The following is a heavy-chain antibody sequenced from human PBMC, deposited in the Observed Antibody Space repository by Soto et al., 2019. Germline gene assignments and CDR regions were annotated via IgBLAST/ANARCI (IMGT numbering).Heavy chain of an antibody. Sequence: HPGGSLRLSCAASGFTVSSNYMSWVRQAPGKGLEWVSVIYSGGSTYYADSVKGRFTISRDNSKNTLYLQMNSLRAEDTAVYYCASDYYDSSGYFAFDIWGQGTMVTVSS. D-gene: IGHD3-22*01. J-gene: IGHJ3*02. CDR3: ASDYYDSSGYFAFDI. CDR1: GFTVSSNY. V-gene: IGHV3-53*01. CDR2: IYSGGST.